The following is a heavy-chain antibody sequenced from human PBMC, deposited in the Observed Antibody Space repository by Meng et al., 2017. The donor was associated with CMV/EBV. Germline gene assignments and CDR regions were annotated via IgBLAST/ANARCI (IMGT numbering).Heavy chain of an antibody. Sequence: GGSLRLSCTASGFTFGDYSMSWVRQAPGKGLEWVGFIRSKAYGGPTEYAASVKGRFSISRDDSKSIAYLQMNSLKTEDTAVHYCTRGYDFWSGYFSDHAFDIWGQGTMVTVSS. J-gene: IGHJ3*02. D-gene: IGHD3-3*01. CDR3: TRGYDFWSGYFSDHAFDI. CDR2: IRSKAYGGPT. V-gene: IGHV3-49*04. CDR1: GFTFGDYS.